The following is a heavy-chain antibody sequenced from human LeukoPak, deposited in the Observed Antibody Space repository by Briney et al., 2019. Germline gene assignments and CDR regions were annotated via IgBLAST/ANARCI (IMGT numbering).Heavy chain of an antibody. J-gene: IGHJ5*02. Sequence: ASVKVSCKASGYTFTGYYMHWVRQAPGQGLEWMGWINPNSGGTNYAQKFQGRVTMTRDTSISTAYTELSSLRSEDTAVYYCARRLATQPVILRLGELNSLPFDPWGQGTLVTVSS. D-gene: IGHD3-16*01. CDR1: GYTFTGYY. V-gene: IGHV1-2*02. CDR3: ARRLATQPVILRLGELNSLPFDP. CDR2: INPNSGGT.